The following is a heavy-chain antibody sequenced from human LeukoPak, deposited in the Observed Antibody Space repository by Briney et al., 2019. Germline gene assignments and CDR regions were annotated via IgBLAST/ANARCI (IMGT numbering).Heavy chain of an antibody. CDR3: ARDKDLAVAANWFDP. D-gene: IGHD6-19*01. V-gene: IGHV4-38-2*02. CDR2: LYHTGTT. CDR1: GYSFSSGFF. Sequence: PSETPSLTCTVSGYSFSSGFFWGWIRQPPGKGLEWIGSLYHTGTTYNNPSLKSRVTMSLDTSKNQFSLKMTSVTAADTAVYYCARDKDLAVAANWFDPWGQGTLVIVSS. J-gene: IGHJ5*02.